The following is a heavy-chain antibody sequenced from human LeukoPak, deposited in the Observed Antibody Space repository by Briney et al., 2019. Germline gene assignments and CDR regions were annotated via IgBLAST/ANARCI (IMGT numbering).Heavy chain of an antibody. Sequence: ASVKVSCKVSGGTFSSYAISWVRQAPGQGLEWMGGIIPIFGTANYAQKFQGRVTITADESTSTAYMELSSLRSEDTAVYYCARGPYCGGDCFNWFDPWGQGTLVTVSS. CDR3: ARGPYCGGDCFNWFDP. D-gene: IGHD2-21*02. J-gene: IGHJ5*02. V-gene: IGHV1-69*13. CDR2: IIPIFGTA. CDR1: GGTFSSYA.